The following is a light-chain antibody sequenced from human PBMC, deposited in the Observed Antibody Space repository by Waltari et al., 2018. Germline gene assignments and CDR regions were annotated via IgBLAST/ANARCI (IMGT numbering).Light chain of an antibody. V-gene: IGLV3-1*01. CDR1: KLGNKY. CDR2: QDN. Sequence: SYELTQPPSVSVSPGQTASITCSGDKLGNKYASWYRQKPGQSPVLVIHQDNKRPSGIPERFSGLNSGNTAPLTISGTQAMDGADYYCPAWDDNPYVLFGGGTKLTVL. J-gene: IGLJ2*01. CDR3: PAWDDNPYVL.